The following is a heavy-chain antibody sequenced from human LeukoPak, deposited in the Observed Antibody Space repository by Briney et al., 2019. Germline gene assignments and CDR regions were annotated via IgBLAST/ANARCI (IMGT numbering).Heavy chain of an antibody. CDR1: GFTFSNYW. J-gene: IGHJ4*02. Sequence: GGSLRLSCAASGFTFSNYWMHWVRQAPGKGLVWVSRIKSDGSDTSYADSVKGRFTVSRDNAKNSLYLQMNSLRAEDTAVYYCAREGSSGYCLDYWGQGTLVTVSS. V-gene: IGHV3-74*01. CDR2: IKSDGSDT. D-gene: IGHD3-22*01. CDR3: AREGSSGYCLDY.